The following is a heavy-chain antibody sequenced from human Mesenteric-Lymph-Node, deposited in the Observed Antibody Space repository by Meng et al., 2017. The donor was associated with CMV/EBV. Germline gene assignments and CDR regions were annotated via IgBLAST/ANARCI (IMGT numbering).Heavy chain of an antibody. J-gene: IGHJ4*02. CDR2: INHSGST. V-gene: IGHV4-34*01. CDR3: ARQPCSSTSCPIDY. CDR1: GGSFSGYY. Sequence: AVEGGSFSGYYWSWIRQPPGKGLEWIGEINHSGSTNYNPSLKSRVTISVDTSKNQFSLKLSSVTAADTAVYYCARQPCSSTSCPIDYWGQGTLVTVSS. D-gene: IGHD2-2*01.